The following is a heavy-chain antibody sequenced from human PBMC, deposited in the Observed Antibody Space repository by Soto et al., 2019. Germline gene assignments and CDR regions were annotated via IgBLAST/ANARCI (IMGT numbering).Heavy chain of an antibody. J-gene: IGHJ5*02. CDR2: ISAYNGNT. CDR3: ARKMPTMRVVVIQNWFDP. CDR1: GYTYTSYG. Sequence: GASVKVSCTASGYTYTSYGISWVRQAPGQGLEWMGWISAYNGNTNYAQKLQGRVTMTTDTSTSTAYMELRSLRSDDTAVYYCARKMPTMRVVVIQNWFDPWGQGTLVTVSS. D-gene: IGHD3-22*01. V-gene: IGHV1-18*01.